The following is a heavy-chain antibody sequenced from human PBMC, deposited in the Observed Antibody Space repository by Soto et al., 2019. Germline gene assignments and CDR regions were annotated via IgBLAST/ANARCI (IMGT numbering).Heavy chain of an antibody. CDR2: INHSGST. D-gene: IGHD4-17*01. V-gene: IGHV4-34*01. J-gene: IGHJ4*02. Sequence: SETLSLTCAVYGGSFSGYYWSWIRQPPGKGLEWIGEINHSGSTNYNPSLKSRVTISVDTSKNQFSLKLSSVTAADTAVYYCARASEDYGDYPINYFDYWGQETLVTVSS. CDR3: ARASEDYGDYPINYFDY. CDR1: GGSFSGYY.